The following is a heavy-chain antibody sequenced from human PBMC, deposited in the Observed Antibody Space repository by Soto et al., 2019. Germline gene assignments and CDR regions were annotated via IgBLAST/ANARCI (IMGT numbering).Heavy chain of an antibody. CDR1: GYSFTSYW. D-gene: IGHD3-22*01. V-gene: IGHV5-10-1*03. CDR2: IDPTDSYA. CDR3: ARLHSRHGTNGQLAY. Sequence: EVQLVQSGAEVKQPEESLTISCRVSGYSFTSYWISWVRQMPGKGLEWMGRIDPTDSYANYSPSFQGHVTFSVDRSINTAYLQWRSLKAPDTAVYYCARLHSRHGTNGQLAYWGQGTLVTVSS. J-gene: IGHJ4*02.